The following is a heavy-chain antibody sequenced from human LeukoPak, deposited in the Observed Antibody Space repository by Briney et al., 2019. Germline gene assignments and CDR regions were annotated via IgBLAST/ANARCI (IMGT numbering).Heavy chain of an antibody. CDR1: GGSISSYY. CDR3: ARQDGATIARGFEN. V-gene: IGHV4-59*08. Sequence: SETLSLTCTVSGGSISSYYWSWIRQPPGKGLEWIGYIYYSGSTYYNPSLKSRVTISVDTSKNQFSLKLSSVTAADTAVYYCARQDGATIARGFENWGQGTLVTVSS. J-gene: IGHJ4*02. D-gene: IGHD5-12*01. CDR2: IYYSGST.